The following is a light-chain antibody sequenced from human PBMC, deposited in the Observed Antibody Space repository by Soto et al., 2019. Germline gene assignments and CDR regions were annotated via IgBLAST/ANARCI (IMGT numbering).Light chain of an antibody. CDR2: DTS. J-gene: IGKJ4*01. Sequence: ELVVTQCPGTLSKSRGEGVTLSCGARQGIGHTLAWYQHKPGQTPRLLIYDTSTRATGVPARFSGSRSGPEFTLTINSLRSEDFAIYYCQPYNNWPLTFGGGTKVDIK. CDR1: QGIGHT. CDR3: QPYNNWPLT. V-gene: IGKV3-15*01.